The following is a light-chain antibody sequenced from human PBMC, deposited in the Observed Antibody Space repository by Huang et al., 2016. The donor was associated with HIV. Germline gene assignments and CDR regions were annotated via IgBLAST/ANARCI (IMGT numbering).Light chain of an antibody. V-gene: IGKV3-11*01. CDR3: QHRSNWPPYT. J-gene: IGKJ2*01. Sequence: EIVLTQSPATLSLSPGERATLSCRASQSVSSHLAWYQQKLGQAPRLLIYDASNRATGIPARFSCSGSGTDFTLTISSLEPEDSAVYYCQHRSNWPPYTFGQGTKLEIK. CDR1: QSVSSH. CDR2: DAS.